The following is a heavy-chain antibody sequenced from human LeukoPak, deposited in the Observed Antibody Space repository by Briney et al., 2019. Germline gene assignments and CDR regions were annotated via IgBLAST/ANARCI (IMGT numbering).Heavy chain of an antibody. CDR3: ARAFPPVGYLGSFAY. CDR1: GFPFDKYA. D-gene: IGHD1-26*01. CDR2: ISNVGNSQ. V-gene: IGHV3-30-3*01. J-gene: IGHJ4*02. Sequence: PGGSLRLSCAASGFPFDKYAMYWVRQAPGKGLEWVALISNVGNSQYYTDSVKGRFTISRDNSENTIYLQMNSLRAADTAMYYCARAFPPVGYLGSFAYWGQGTLVGVSS.